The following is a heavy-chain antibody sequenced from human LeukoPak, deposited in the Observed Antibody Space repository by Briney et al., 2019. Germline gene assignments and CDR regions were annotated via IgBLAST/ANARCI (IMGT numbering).Heavy chain of an antibody. CDR3: ARGGVVTAITDY. CDR2: IFYTGST. Sequence: SETLSLTCTVSGGSISTYYWSWIRQPPGKGLEWIGYIFYTGSTNYNPSLTSRVTISVDTSKNQFSLKLSSVTAADTAVYYCARGGVVTAITDYWGQGTLVTVSS. CDR1: GGSISTYY. J-gene: IGHJ4*02. V-gene: IGHV4-59*01. D-gene: IGHD2-21*02.